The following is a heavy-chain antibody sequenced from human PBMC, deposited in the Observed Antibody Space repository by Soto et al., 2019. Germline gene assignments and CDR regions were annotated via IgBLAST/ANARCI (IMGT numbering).Heavy chain of an antibody. Sequence: QVQLQESGPGLVKPSETLSLTCTVSGGSVSSGSYYWSWIRQPPGKGLEWIGYNYYSGSTNYNPSLKRRVTISVDTSKNQFSLKLSSVTAADTAVYYCARRVGYSREHYYGMDVWGQGTTVTVSS. CDR2: NYYSGST. D-gene: IGHD5-12*01. CDR1: GGSVSSGSYY. CDR3: ARRVGYSREHYYGMDV. V-gene: IGHV4-61*01. J-gene: IGHJ6*02.